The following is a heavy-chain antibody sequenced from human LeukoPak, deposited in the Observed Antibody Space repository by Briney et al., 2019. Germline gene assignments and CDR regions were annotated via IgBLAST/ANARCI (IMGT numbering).Heavy chain of an antibody. D-gene: IGHD3-22*01. V-gene: IGHV3-7*03. CDR1: GFTFRSYW. CDR3: AKVFSLYYDSSGYSFDY. Sequence: GGSLRLSCAASGFTFRSYWMSWVRQAPGKGLEWVASIKDDGSEKYCVDSVKGRFTISRDNAKNSLYLQMNSLRAEDTAVYYCAKVFSLYYDSSGYSFDYWGQGTLVTVSS. J-gene: IGHJ4*02. CDR2: IKDDGSEK.